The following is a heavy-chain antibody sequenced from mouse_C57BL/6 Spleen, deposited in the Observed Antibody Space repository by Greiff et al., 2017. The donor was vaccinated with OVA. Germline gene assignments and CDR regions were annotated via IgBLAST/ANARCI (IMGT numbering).Heavy chain of an antibody. CDR1: GYAFSSSW. CDR3: ARSPFYDYGSSYWYFDV. Sequence: QVQLQQSGPELVKPGASVKISCKASGYAFSSSWMNWVKQRPGKGLEWIGRIYPGDGDTNYNGKFKGKATLTADKSSSTAYMQLSSLTSEDSAVCFCARSPFYDYGSSYWYFDVWGTGTTVTVSS. CDR2: IYPGDGDT. D-gene: IGHD1-1*01. V-gene: IGHV1-82*01. J-gene: IGHJ1*03.